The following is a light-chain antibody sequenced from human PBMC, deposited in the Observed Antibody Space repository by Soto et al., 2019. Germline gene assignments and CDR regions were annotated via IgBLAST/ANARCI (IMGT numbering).Light chain of an antibody. CDR2: DAY. V-gene: IGKV3-11*01. CDR3: QQRGNLYT. Sequence: EIGLTQSPATLALSLGERTTLSCRARQSVGDYLAWYQQQPGQPPRLLISDAYNRAAGIPARVSGSGSETDFTLTISCLEPEDFAVYYCQQRGNLYTFGQGTKLEI. CDR1: QSVGDY. J-gene: IGKJ2*01.